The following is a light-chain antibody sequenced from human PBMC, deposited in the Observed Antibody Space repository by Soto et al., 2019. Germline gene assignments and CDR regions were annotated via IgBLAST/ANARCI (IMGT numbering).Light chain of an antibody. Sequence: QSVLSQPPSSSGTPGQRITISCSGSSSNIGSNTVNWYQQLPATAPKLLIHTNNQRPSGVPDRFSASKSGTSASLAISGLQSEDEADYYCAAWDDSLNGVVFGGRTKLTVL. CDR3: AAWDDSLNGVV. CDR2: TNN. J-gene: IGLJ2*01. V-gene: IGLV1-44*01. CDR1: SSNIGSNT.